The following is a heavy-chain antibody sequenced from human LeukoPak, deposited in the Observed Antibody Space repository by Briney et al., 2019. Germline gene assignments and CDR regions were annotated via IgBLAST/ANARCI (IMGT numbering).Heavy chain of an antibody. CDR2: ISGYNGNK. CDR3: ARDGDCSGGSCYPSYFDY. Sequence: ASVKVSCMASGYTFNSNGISWVRQAPGQGLEWMGWISGYNGNKNYAQKFKGRVNMTTDTSTSTAYMEVRSLRSDDTAVYYCARDGDCSGGSCYPSYFDYGGQGTLVTVSA. D-gene: IGHD2-15*01. CDR1: GYTFNSNG. V-gene: IGHV1-18*01. J-gene: IGHJ4*02.